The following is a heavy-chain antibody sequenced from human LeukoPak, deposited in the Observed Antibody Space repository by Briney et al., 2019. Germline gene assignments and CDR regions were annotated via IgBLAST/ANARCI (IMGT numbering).Heavy chain of an antibody. CDR2: IKQDGSDK. V-gene: IGHV3-7*01. J-gene: IGHJ4*02. Sequence: GGSLRLSCAASGFTFSNYWMSWVRQAPGQGLEWVAHIKQDGSDKYYVDSVKGRFTISRDNAKSSVYLQMSSLRAEDTAVYYCARVEIQLWLNFDYWGQGTLVTVSS. CDR3: ARVEIQLWLNFDY. CDR1: GFTFSNYW. D-gene: IGHD5-18*01.